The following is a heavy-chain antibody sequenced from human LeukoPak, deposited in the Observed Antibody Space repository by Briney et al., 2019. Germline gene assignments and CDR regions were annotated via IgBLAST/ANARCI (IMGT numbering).Heavy chain of an antibody. V-gene: IGHV4-34*01. J-gene: IGHJ4*02. D-gene: IGHD3-10*01. Sequence: PSETLSLTCAVYGVSFSGYYWSWIRQPPGKGLEWIGEINHSGSTNYNPSLKSRVTISVDTSKNQFSLKLSSVTAADTAVYYCARCWFGELSCDYWGQGTLVTVSS. CDR2: INHSGST. CDR3: ARCWFGELSCDY. CDR1: GVSFSGYY.